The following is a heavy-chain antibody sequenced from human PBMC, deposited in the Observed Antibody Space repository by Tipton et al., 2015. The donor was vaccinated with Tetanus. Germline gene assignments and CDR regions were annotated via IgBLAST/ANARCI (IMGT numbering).Heavy chain of an antibody. CDR3: ARQEPPRRFFYDSSGSSD. D-gene: IGHD3-22*01. J-gene: IGHJ4*02. V-gene: IGHV4-39*01. Sequence: TLSLTCTVSGDSLSNGDYYWSWIRQPPGKGLEWIGHIFYTGSSHYNPSFESRVTISVDTSKNQFSLNLSSVTAADTAVYFCARQEPPRRFFYDSSGSSDWGRGILVTVSS. CDR2: IFYTGSS. CDR1: GDSLSNGDYY.